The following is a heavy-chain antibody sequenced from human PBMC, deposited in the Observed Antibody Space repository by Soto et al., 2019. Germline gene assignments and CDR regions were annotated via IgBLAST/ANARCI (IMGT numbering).Heavy chain of an antibody. J-gene: IGHJ4*02. V-gene: IGHV3-23*01. CDR2: ISGSGGST. CDR1: GFTFSSYA. Sequence: PGGSLRLSCAASGFTFSSYAMSWVRQAPGKGLEWVSAISGSGGSTYYADSVKGRFTISRDNSKNTLYLQMNSLRAEDTAVFYFAKSGYSSSWYEGVHYYFDYWGQGTLVTVSS. CDR3: AKSGYSSSWYEGVHYYFDY. D-gene: IGHD6-13*01.